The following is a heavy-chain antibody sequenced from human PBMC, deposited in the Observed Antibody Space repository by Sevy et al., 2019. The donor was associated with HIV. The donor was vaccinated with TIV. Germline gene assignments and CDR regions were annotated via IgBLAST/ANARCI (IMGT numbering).Heavy chain of an antibody. CDR2: ISSNGDNA. D-gene: IGHD3-9*01. CDR1: GFAFRTYA. J-gene: IGHJ4*02. V-gene: IGHV3-30-3*01. Sequence: GGSLRLSCAASGFAFRTYAFHWVRQAPGRGLEWVGLISSNGDNAFYANSVRGRFTISRDNSMNTLYLELNNLTPDDTAVYYCARGPEWELTSFPSHWGQGTLVTVSS. CDR3: ARGPEWELTSFPSH.